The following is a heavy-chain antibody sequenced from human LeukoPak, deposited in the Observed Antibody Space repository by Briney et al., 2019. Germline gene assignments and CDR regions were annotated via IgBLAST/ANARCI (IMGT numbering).Heavy chain of an antibody. J-gene: IGHJ6*02. D-gene: IGHD3-10*01. V-gene: IGHV3-33*01. CDR3: ARDLYPGSPLYYYGMDV. Sequence: GGSLRLSCAASGFTFSSYGMHWVRQAPGKGLEWVAVIWYDGSNKYYADSVKGRFTISRDNSKNTLYLQMNSLRAEDTAVYYCARDLYPGSPLYYYGMDVWGQGTTVTVSS. CDR2: IWYDGSNK. CDR1: GFTFSSYG.